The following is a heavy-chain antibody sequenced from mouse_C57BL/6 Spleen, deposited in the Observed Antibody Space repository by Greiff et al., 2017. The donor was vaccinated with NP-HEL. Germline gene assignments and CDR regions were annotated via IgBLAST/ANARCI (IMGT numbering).Heavy chain of an antibody. V-gene: IGHV1-63*01. CDR2: IYPGGGYT. CDR1: GYTFTNYW. J-gene: IGHJ4*01. D-gene: IGHD2-10*01. CDR3: ARLGLPGAMDY. Sequence: QVQLQQSGAELVRPGTSVKMSCKASGYTFTNYWIGWAKQRPGHGLEWIGDIYPGGGYTNYNEKFKGKATLTADKSSSTAYMQFSSLTSEDSAIYYCARLGLPGAMDYWGQGTSVTVSS.